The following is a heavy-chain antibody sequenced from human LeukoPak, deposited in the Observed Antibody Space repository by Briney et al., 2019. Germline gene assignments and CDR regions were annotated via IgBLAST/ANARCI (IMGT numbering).Heavy chain of an antibody. V-gene: IGHV3-30*18. J-gene: IGHJ4*02. CDR3: AKGSTFTAASSSDFDY. D-gene: IGHD6-19*01. CDR1: GFTFSSYG. CDR2: ISYDGSNK. Sequence: GGSLRLSCAASGFTFSSYGMHWVRQAPGKGLEWVAIISYDGSNKYYADSVKGRFTISRDNSKNTLYLQMNSLRAEDTAVYYCAKGSTFTAASSSDFDYWGQGTLVTVSS.